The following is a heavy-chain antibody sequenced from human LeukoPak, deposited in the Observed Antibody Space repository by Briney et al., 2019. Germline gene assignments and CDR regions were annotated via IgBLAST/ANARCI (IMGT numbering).Heavy chain of an antibody. D-gene: IGHD2-2*01. Sequence: GRSLRLSCAASGFTLDDSAMHWVRQAPGKGLEWDSGINWNSGSIAYVDSVKGRFTISRDNARNSLYLQMDSLRPEDTALYYCVKDVSSTVYYWYGMDVWGQGTTVTVSS. CDR2: INWNSGSI. V-gene: IGHV3-9*01. J-gene: IGHJ6*02. CDR3: VKDVSSTVYYWYGMDV. CDR1: GFTLDDSA.